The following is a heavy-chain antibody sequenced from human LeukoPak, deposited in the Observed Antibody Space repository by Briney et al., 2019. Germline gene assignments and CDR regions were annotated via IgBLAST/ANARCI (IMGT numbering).Heavy chain of an antibody. CDR3: ARSPLWSVGWSHDAFDI. CDR1: GFTFSSYE. D-gene: IGHD3-3*01. V-gene: IGHV3-48*03. Sequence: GGSLRLSCAASGFTFSSYEMNWVRQAPGKGLGWVSYISSSGSTIYYADSVKGRFTISRDNAKNSLYLQMNSLRAEDTAVYYCARSPLWSVGWSHDAFDIWGQGTMVTVSS. CDR2: ISSSGSTI. J-gene: IGHJ3*02.